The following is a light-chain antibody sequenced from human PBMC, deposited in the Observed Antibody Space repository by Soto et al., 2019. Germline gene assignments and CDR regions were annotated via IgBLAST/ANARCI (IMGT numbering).Light chain of an antibody. Sequence: QSVLTQPASVSGSPGQSITISCTGTSSDVGGYNYVSWYQQHPGKAPKLMIYDVSNRPSGVSNRFSGSKSGNTASLTISGLQAEDEADYYCSSYTSRSTRYAFGPGTKVTVL. CDR1: SSDVGGYNY. J-gene: IGLJ1*01. CDR2: DVS. V-gene: IGLV2-14*01. CDR3: SSYTSRSTRYA.